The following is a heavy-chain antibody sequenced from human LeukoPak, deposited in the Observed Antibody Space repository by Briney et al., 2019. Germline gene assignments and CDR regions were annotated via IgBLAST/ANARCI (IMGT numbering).Heavy chain of an antibody. Sequence: ASVKVSCKASGYTSTGYYMHWVRQAPGQGLEWMGWINPNSGGTNYAQKFQGWVTMTRDTSISTAYMELSRLRSDDTAVYYCARECSGGSCYFGYWGQGTLVTVSS. D-gene: IGHD2-15*01. CDR2: INPNSGGT. CDR3: ARECSGGSCYFGY. V-gene: IGHV1-2*04. CDR1: GYTSTGYY. J-gene: IGHJ4*02.